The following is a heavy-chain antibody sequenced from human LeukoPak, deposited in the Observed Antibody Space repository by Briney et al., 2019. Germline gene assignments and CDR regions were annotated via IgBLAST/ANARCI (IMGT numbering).Heavy chain of an antibody. D-gene: IGHD5-18*01. V-gene: IGHV3-30-3*01. Sequence: PGGPLRLSCAASGFTFSSYAMHWVRQAPGKGLEWVAVISYDGSNKYYADSVKGRFTISRDNSKNTLYLQMNSLRAEDTAVYYCARVDTATLDWGQGTLVTASS. J-gene: IGHJ4*02. CDR3: ARVDTATLD. CDR1: GFTFSSYA. CDR2: ISYDGSNK.